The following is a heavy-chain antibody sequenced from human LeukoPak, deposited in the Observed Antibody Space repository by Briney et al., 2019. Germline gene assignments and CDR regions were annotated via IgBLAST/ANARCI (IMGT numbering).Heavy chain of an antibody. D-gene: IGHD1-26*01. CDR2: IYHSGST. CDR1: GYSISSGYY. J-gene: IGHJ4*02. Sequence: WETLSLTCAVSGYSISSGYYWGWIRQPPVKGLEWIGSIYHSGSTYYNPSLKSRVTISVDTSKNQFSLKLSSVTAADTAVYYRARDKDWEVYWGQGTLVTVSS. V-gene: IGHV4-38-2*02. CDR3: ARDKDWEVY.